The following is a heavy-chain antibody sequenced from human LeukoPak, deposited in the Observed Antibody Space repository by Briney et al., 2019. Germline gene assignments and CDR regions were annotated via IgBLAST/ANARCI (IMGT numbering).Heavy chain of an antibody. J-gene: IGHJ4*02. Sequence: SETLSLTCTVSGGSISGSSSYWGWLRQPPGKGLEWIGIIYYSGSTYYNPPLKNRVTISVDKSKNQFSLKPSSVTAADTAVYYCARRNTVTIPFGYWGQGTLVTVSS. CDR3: ARRNTVTIPFGY. CDR1: GGSISGSSSY. D-gene: IGHD4-11*01. V-gene: IGHV4-39*01. CDR2: IYYSGST.